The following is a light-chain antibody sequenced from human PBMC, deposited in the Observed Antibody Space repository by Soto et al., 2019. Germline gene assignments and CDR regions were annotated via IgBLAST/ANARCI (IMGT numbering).Light chain of an antibody. J-gene: IGLJ1*01. CDR1: SSDVGDHNL. V-gene: IGLV2-8*01. CDR2: QVT. CDR3: SSYAGSDNYV. Sequence: QLVLTQPPSASGSPGQSVTISCTGTSSDVGDHNLVSWYQQYPGKAPKLLIYQVTNRASGVPNRFSGSKSGNTASLTVSGLQAEDEADYYCSSYAGSDNYVFGTGTKLTVL.